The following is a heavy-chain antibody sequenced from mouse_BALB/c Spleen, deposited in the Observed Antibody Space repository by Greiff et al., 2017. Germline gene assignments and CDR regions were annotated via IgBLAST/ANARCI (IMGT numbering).Heavy chain of an antibody. D-gene: IGHD1-2*01. CDR2: IYPGNVNT. CDR3: ARKTTATSGAMDY. Sequence: QVQLQQSGPELVKPGASVRISCKASGYTFTSYYIHWVKQRPGQGLEWIGWIYPGNVNTKYNEKFKGKATLTADKSSSTAYMQLSSLTSEDSAVYFCARKTTATSGAMDYWGQGTSVTVSS. CDR1: GYTFTSYY. J-gene: IGHJ4*01. V-gene: IGHV1S56*01.